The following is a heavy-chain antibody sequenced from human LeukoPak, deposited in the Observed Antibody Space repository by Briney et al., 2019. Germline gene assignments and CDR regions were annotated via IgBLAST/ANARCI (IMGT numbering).Heavy chain of an antibody. V-gene: IGHV3-66*01. Sequence: PGGSLRLSCAASGFNVSNNYMSWVRQAPGKGLEWVPVIYIGGSTYYADSVKGRFTISRDNSKNTLYLQMNSLRGEDTAVYYCARGLAGEDWGQGTLVTVSS. D-gene: IGHD6-19*01. CDR3: ARGLAGED. CDR2: IYIGGST. CDR1: GFNVSNNY. J-gene: IGHJ4*02.